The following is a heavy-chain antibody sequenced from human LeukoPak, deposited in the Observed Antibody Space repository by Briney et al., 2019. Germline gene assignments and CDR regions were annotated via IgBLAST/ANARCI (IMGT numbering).Heavy chain of an antibody. D-gene: IGHD6-13*01. J-gene: IGHJ4*02. V-gene: IGHV3-48*03. CDR2: ISSRGTTI. CDR1: GITFTSYD. Sequence: GGSLRLSCVVSGITFTSYDMNWVRQAPGKGLEWVSYISSRGTTIYYASSVKGRFTITRDNAKKSLYLQMNSLRAEDTAVYYCVRAMSWYLFVTWGQGTLVTVSS. CDR3: VRAMSWYLFVT.